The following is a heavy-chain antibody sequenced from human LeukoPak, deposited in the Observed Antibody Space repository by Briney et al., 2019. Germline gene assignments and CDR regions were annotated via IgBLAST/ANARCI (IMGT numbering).Heavy chain of an antibody. CDR3: ARASPTMDYYYYYYMDV. J-gene: IGHJ6*03. V-gene: IGHV1-18*01. CDR1: GYTFTSYD. CDR2: ISAYNGNT. Sequence: GASVKVSCKASGYTFTSYDISWVRQAPGRGLEWMGWISAYNGNTNYAQKLQGRVTMTTDTSTSTAYMELRSLRSDDTAVYYCARASPTMDYYYYYYMDVWGKGTTVTVSS. D-gene: IGHD1/OR15-1a*01.